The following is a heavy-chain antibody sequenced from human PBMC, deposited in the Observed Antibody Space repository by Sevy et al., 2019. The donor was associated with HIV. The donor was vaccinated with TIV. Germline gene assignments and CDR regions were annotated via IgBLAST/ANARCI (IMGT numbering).Heavy chain of an antibody. D-gene: IGHD3-10*01. CDR3: ASGAYYYASRSQNFDY. Sequence: GGSLRLSCAASGFTFSSYGMDWVRQAPGKGLEWVALIWYDGTNKYYADSVKGRFPISRDNSKNTLYLQMNGLRAEDTAVYYCASGAYYYASRSQNFDYWGPGTLVTVSS. CDR1: GFTFSSYG. V-gene: IGHV3-33*01. CDR2: IWYDGTNK. J-gene: IGHJ4*02.